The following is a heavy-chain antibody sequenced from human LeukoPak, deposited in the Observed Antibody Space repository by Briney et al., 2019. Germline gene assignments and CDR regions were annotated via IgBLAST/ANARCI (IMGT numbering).Heavy chain of an antibody. V-gene: IGHV4-59*01. CDR3: SSGSGYRIEN. CDR2: IHNTGST. CDR1: GGSISSYY. Sequence: SETLSLTCTVSGGSISSYYWSWIRQPPGKGLEWIGYIHNTGSTNYNPSLKGRVTISVDTSKNQFSLKLSSVTTADTAVYHCSSGSGYRIENWGQGTLVTVSS. D-gene: IGHD6-13*01. J-gene: IGHJ4*02.